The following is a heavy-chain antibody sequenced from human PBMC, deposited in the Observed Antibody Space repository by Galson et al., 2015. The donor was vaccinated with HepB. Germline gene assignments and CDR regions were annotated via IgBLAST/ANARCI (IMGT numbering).Heavy chain of an antibody. J-gene: IGHJ5*02. Sequence: SVTVSCKASGYTFTSYDINWVRQATGQGLEWMGWMNPHSGNTGYAQKFQGRVTMTRNTSISTAYMELSSLRSEDTAVYYCANTVTTGNWFDPWGQGTLVTVSS. CDR3: ANTVTTGNWFDP. CDR2: MNPHSGNT. V-gene: IGHV1-8*01. CDR1: GYTFTSYD. D-gene: IGHD4-17*01.